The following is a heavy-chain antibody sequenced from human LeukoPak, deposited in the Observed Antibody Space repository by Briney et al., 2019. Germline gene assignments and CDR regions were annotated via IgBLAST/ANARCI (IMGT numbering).Heavy chain of an antibody. D-gene: IGHD3-10*01. V-gene: IGHV3-30-3*01. CDR2: ISYDGSNK. CDR1: GFTFSSYA. J-gene: IGHJ4*02. Sequence: GGSLRLSCAASGFTFSSYAMHWVRQAPGKGLEWVAVISYDGSNKYYADSVKGRFTISRDNSKNTLYLQMNSLRAEDTAVYYCAKNRGRLIRFGEQFDYWGQGTLVTVSS. CDR3: AKNRGRLIRFGEQFDY.